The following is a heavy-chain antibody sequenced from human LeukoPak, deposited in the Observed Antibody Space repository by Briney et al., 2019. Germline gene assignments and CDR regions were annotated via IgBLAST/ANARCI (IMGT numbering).Heavy chain of an antibody. V-gene: IGHV4-59*01. D-gene: IGHD1-20*01. CDR1: GGSISSYY. CDR2: IYYSGST. J-gene: IGHJ5*02. CDR3: ASGYNWNDGAWFDP. Sequence: PSETLSLTCTVSGGSISSYYWSWIRQPPGKGLEWIGYIYYSGSTNYNPSLKSQVTISVDTSKNQFSLKLSSVTAADTAVYYCASGYNWNDGAWFDPWGQGTLVTVSS.